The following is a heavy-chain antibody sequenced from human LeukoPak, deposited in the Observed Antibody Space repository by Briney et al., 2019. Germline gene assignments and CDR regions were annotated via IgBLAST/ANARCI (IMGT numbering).Heavy chain of an antibody. CDR3: ARNSIAAAGSLGQQRTTSRYNWFDP. J-gene: IGHJ5*02. Sequence: PGGSLRLSCAASGFTFDDYGMSWVRQAPGKGLEWVSSISSSSSYIYYADSVKGRFTISRDNAKNSLYLQMNSLRAEDTAVYYCARNSIAAAGSLGQQRTTSRYNWFDPWGQGTLVTVSS. V-gene: IGHV3-21*01. CDR1: GFTFDDYG. CDR2: ISSSSSYI. D-gene: IGHD6-13*01.